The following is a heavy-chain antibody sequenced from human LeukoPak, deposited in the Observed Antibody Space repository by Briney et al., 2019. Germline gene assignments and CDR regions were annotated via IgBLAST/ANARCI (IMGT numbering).Heavy chain of an antibody. V-gene: IGHV4-59*01. CDR2: IYYSGST. Sequence: PSETLSLTRTVSGGSISSYYWSWLRQPPGKGLEWIGYIYYSGSTNYNPSLESRVTISVDTSKYQFSLNLRSVTAADTAVYYCARLGLTGFDPWGQGTLVTVSS. J-gene: IGHJ5*02. D-gene: IGHD3-16*01. CDR3: ARLGLTGFDP. CDR1: GGSISSYY.